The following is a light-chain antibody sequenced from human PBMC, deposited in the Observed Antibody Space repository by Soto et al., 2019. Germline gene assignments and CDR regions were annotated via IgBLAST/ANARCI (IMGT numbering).Light chain of an antibody. Sequence: DIQLTQSPSFLSASVGDRVTITCRASQGISSYLAWYPKKPGQAPKLLIYAASTLQSGAPSRFSGSVSGTEFTLTISSLQPEDFATYYGQQLNSYLPGFTFGTGTKVDIK. J-gene: IGKJ3*01. CDR1: QGISSY. CDR3: QQLNSYLPGFT. V-gene: IGKV1-9*01. CDR2: AAS.